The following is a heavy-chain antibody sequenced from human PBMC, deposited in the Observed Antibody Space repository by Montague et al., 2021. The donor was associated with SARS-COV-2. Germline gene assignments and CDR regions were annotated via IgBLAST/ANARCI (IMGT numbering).Heavy chain of an antibody. CDR1: GFSLSTSGLC. CDR2: IDWDDDK. Sequence: PALVKPTQTLTLTCTFSGFSLSTSGLCVSWIRQPPGKALEWLARIDWDDDKYYSTSLKTRLTISKDTSKNQVVLTMTNMDPVDTATYYCARMRDGSWVGFDYWGQGTLVTVSS. J-gene: IGHJ4*02. CDR3: ARMRDGSWVGFDY. V-gene: IGHV2-70*11. D-gene: IGHD5-24*01.